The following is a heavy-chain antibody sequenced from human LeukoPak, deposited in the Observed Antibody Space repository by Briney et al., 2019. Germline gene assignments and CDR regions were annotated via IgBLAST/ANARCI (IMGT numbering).Heavy chain of an antibody. V-gene: IGHV3-53*01. CDR3: ARDRFYGDYIGAFDI. D-gene: IGHD4-17*01. J-gene: IGHJ3*02. Sequence: PGGSLRLSCAASGFIVSSNYMSWVRQAPGKGLEWVSAIYSGGSTYYADSVKGRFTISRDNSKNTLYLQMNSLRAEDTAVYYCARDRFYGDYIGAFDIWGQGTMVTVSS. CDR1: GFIVSSNY. CDR2: IYSGGST.